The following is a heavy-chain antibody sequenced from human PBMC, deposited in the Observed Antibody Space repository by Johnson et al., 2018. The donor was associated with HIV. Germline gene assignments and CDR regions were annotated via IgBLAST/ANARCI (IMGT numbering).Heavy chain of an antibody. J-gene: IGHJ3*02. CDR2: ISYDGSNK. V-gene: IGHV3-30-3*01. CDR1: GFTFSSYA. CDR3: AREHSRVIYNDAFDI. D-gene: IGHD3-16*02. Sequence: QLVESGGGVVQPGRSLRLSCAASGFTFSSYAMHWVRQAPGKGLEWVAVISYDGSNKYYADSVKGRFTISRDNSKNTLYLQMNSLRAEDTAVYYCAREHSRVIYNDAFDIWGQGTMVTVSS.